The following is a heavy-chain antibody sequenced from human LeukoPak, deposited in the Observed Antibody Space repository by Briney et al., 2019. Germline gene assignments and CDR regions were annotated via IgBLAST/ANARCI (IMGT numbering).Heavy chain of an antibody. CDR2: IYTSGST. V-gene: IGHV4-4*09. Sequence: SETLSLTCTVSGGSISSSYWSWLRQPPAKGLEGIGYIYTSGSTNYNPSLKSRVTISVDASKNQFSLKLSSVTAADTAVYYCARGPGGNFPLWAPYNWFDPWGQGTLVTVSS. CDR3: ARGPGGNFPLWAPYNWFDP. D-gene: IGHD4-23*01. J-gene: IGHJ5*02. CDR1: GGSISSSY.